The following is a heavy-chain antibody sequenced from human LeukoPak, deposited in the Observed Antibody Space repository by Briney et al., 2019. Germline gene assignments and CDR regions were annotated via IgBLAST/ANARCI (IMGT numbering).Heavy chain of an antibody. V-gene: IGHV4-61*02. CDR1: GGTVRRGNYY. J-gene: IGHJ6*03. Sequence: SQTLSLTCTVSGGTVRRGNYYWTWIRQPAGSGLEWIGRIYTSGTTDYNPSLRTRVTISVDASRNQFSLNLSSGTAADTAVYYCARWSGSVTARNYYYYMDVWGEGTTVTVSS. D-gene: IGHD6-6*01. CDR2: IYTSGTT. CDR3: ARWSGSVTARNYYYYMDV.